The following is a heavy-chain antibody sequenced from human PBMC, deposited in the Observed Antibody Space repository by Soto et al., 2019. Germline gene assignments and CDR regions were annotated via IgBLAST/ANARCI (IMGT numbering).Heavy chain of an antibody. J-gene: IGHJ4*02. CDR1: GFTFSSYI. CDR3: ARDQPDDIVVVPAAIPFDY. V-gene: IGHV3-21*01. Sequence: GGSLRLSCAASGFTFSSYIMNWVRQAPGKGLEWGSSMSSSSSYIYYADSVKGRFTISRDNAKNSLYLQMNSLRAEDTAVYYCARDQPDDIVVVPAAIPFDYWGQGTLVTVSS. CDR2: MSSSSSYI. D-gene: IGHD2-2*01.